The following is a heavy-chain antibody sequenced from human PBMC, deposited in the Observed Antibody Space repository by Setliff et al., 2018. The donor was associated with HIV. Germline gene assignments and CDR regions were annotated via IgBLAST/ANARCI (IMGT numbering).Heavy chain of an antibody. CDR3: ARDRFCSRGGCSEPSWFDP. V-gene: IGHV1-69*13. Sequence: SVKVSCKASGGNLRTYGVTWVRQAPGQGLEWMGGINTLFNESTYAEKFQGRVTITADENTNTAYMDLSSLTFEDSAIYYCARDRFCSRGGCSEPSWFDPWGPGTLVTVSS. CDR2: INTLFNES. D-gene: IGHD2-15*01. CDR1: GGNLRTYG. J-gene: IGHJ5*02.